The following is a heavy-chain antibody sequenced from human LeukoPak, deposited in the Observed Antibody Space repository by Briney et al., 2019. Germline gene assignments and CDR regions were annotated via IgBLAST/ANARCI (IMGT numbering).Heavy chain of an antibody. D-gene: IGHD3/OR15-3a*01. V-gene: IGHV3-30*18. Sequence: GGSLRLSCAASGFTFSSYGMHWVRQAPGKGLEWVAVISYDGSNKYYADSVKGRFTISRDNSKNTLYLQMNSLRAEDTAVYYCAKNGLGASIDYWGQGTLVTVSS. CDR3: AKNGLGASIDY. CDR1: GFTFSSYG. CDR2: ISYDGSNK. J-gene: IGHJ4*02.